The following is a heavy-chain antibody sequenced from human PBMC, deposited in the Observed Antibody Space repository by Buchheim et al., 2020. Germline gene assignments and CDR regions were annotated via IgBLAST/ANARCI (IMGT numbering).Heavy chain of an antibody. CDR3: AKDRTSSPGGY. CDR1: GFTFSSSP. D-gene: IGHD2-2*01. V-gene: IGHV3-23*01. J-gene: IGHJ4*02. Sequence: EVQLLESGGDLVQPGGSLRLSCAASGFTFSSSPMSWARQAPGKGLDWVSGISVSGGTTYYADSGKGRFTISRDNSRNTLYLQMNSLRVEDTAIYYCAKDRTSSPGGYWGQGTL. CDR2: ISVSGGTT.